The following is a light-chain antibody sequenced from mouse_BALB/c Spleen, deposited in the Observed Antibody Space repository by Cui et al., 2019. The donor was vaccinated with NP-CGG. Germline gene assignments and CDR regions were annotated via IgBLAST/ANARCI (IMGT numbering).Light chain of an antibody. Sequence: QAVVTQDSALITSPGETVTLTCRSSTGAVTTSNYANWVQEKPDHLFTGLIGGTKNRAPGVPARFSGSLIGDKAALIITGAQTEDETIYFCALWYSNHWVFGGGTKLTVL. CDR3: ALWYSNHWV. V-gene: IGLV1*01. J-gene: IGLJ1*01. CDR2: GTK. CDR1: TGAVTTSNY.